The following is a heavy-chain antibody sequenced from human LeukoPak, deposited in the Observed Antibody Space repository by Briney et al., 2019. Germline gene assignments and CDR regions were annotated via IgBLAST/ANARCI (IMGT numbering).Heavy chain of an antibody. Sequence: GASLRLSCAASGFTFKTYGMSWVRQAPGKGLEWVSAISGSGENTYYADSVKGRFTISGDNSENTLYLQVDSLRAEDTAMYFCARDDRPGTGPYTGSYCCAFDIWGQGTMVTVSS. CDR3: ARDDRPGTGPYTGSYCCAFDI. J-gene: IGHJ3*02. CDR1: GFTFKTYG. CDR2: ISGSGENT. D-gene: IGHD3-16*02. V-gene: IGHV3-23*01.